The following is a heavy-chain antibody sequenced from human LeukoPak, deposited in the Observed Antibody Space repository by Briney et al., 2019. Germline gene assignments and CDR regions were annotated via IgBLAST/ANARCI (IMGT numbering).Heavy chain of an antibody. D-gene: IGHD5-24*01. CDR1: GGTFSSYA. Sequence: GASVKVPCKASGGTFSSYAISWVRQAPGQGLEWMGRIIPIFGTANYAQKFQGRVTITTDESTSTAYMELSSLRSEDTAVYYCARANRDGYKRGAFDIWGQGTMVTVSS. CDR3: ARANRDGYKRGAFDI. J-gene: IGHJ3*02. CDR2: IIPIFGTA. V-gene: IGHV1-69*05.